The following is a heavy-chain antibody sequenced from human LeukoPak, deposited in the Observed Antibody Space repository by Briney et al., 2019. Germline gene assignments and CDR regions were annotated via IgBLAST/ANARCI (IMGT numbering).Heavy chain of an antibody. V-gene: IGHV3-33*01. CDR1: GFTFSSYG. Sequence: GGSLRLSCAASGFTFSSYGMHWVRQAPGKGLEWVAVIWYDGSNKYYADSVKGRFTISRDNSKSTLYLQMNSLRAEDTAVYYCARDGLRRYSYGYDYWGQGTLVTVSS. J-gene: IGHJ4*02. CDR2: IWYDGSNK. D-gene: IGHD5-18*01. CDR3: ARDGLRRYSYGYDY.